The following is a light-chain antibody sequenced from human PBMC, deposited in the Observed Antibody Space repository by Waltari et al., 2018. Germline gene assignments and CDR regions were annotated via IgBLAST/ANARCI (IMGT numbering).Light chain of an antibody. V-gene: IGLV2-14*03. CDR2: DVN. CDR1: SSDIGRSNY. Sequence: QSALTQPASVSGSPGQSITISCTGTSSDIGRSNYVSWYQHHPGKAPKLMIFDVNNRPSGVSNRFSGSKSGNTASLTISGLQAEDEADYYCSSYTTTSSLLVVFGGGTKLTVL. J-gene: IGLJ2*01. CDR3: SSYTTTSSLLVV.